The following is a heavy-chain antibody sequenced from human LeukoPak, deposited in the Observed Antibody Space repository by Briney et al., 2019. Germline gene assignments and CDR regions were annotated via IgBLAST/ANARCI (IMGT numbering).Heavy chain of an antibody. CDR3: ARVGHYHGSGSYYNPWDYYYGMDV. Sequence: PSETLSLTCTVSGGSISSYYWSWIRQPPGKGLEWIGYIYYSGSTNYNPSLKSRVTISVDTSKNQFSLKLSSVTAADTAVYYCARVGHYHGSGSYYNPWDYYYGMDVWGKETTVTVSS. J-gene: IGHJ6*04. D-gene: IGHD3-10*01. CDR1: GGSISSYY. CDR2: IYYSGST. V-gene: IGHV4-59*01.